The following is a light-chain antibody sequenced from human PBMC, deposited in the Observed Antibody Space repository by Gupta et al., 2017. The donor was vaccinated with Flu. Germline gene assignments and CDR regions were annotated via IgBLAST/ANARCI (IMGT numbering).Light chain of an antibody. CDR3: QQRSNCTHI. Sequence: EIVFTQSPATLSWSPGERSTLSCRASQSVSSYLAWYQQKPGQAPRLLIYDASNRANGLPARFSSSGCAACFTLTISIRAPEDFVVYYCQQRSNCTHIFGEGTXVEIK. CDR1: QSVSSY. J-gene: IGKJ2*01. V-gene: IGKV3-11*01. CDR2: DAS.